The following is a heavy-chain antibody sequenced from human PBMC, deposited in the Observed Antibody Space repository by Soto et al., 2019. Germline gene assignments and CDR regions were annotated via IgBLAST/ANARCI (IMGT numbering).Heavy chain of an antibody. V-gene: IGHV3-30*03. Sequence: PGGSLRLSCAASGFTFSSYGMHWVRQAPGKGLEWVSIISHDGNNKDSADSVKGQVTISVDKSITTAYLQWSSLKASDTAMYYCARGFFRPPSTPNFDYWGLGTLVTVSS. CDR2: ISHDGNNK. J-gene: IGHJ4*02. CDR3: ARGFFRPPSTPNFDY. CDR1: GFTFSSYG. D-gene: IGHD3-3*01.